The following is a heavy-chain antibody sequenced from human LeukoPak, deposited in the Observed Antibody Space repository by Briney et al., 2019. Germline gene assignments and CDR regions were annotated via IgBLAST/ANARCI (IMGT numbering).Heavy chain of an antibody. CDR2: ISSSGGSGGTP. Sequence: GGSLRLSCAASGFTFGSSAMSWVRQAPGKGLEWVSSISSSGGSGGTPYYADSVKGWLTISRDNSKNTVSLQMSSLRAEDTAVYYCAKVLSAAGLDYWGQGTLVTVSS. J-gene: IGHJ4*02. V-gene: IGHV3-23*01. D-gene: IGHD6-13*01. CDR1: GFTFGSSA. CDR3: AKVLSAAGLDY.